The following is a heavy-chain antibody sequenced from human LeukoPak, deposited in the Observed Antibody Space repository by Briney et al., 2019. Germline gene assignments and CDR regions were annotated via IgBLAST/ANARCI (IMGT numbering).Heavy chain of an antibody. CDR2: INPNSGGT. CDR3: ARVPRWIQLWDY. J-gene: IGHJ4*02. V-gene: IGHV1-2*02. D-gene: IGHD5-18*01. Sequence: ASVKVSCKASGYTFTGYYMHWVRQAPGQGLEWMGWINPNSGGTDYAQKFQGRVTMTRDTSISTAYMELSRLRSDDTAVYYCARVPRWIQLWDYWGQGTLVTVSS. CDR1: GYTFTGYY.